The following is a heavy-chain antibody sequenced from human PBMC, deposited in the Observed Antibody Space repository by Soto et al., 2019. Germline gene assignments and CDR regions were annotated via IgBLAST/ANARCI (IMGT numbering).Heavy chain of an antibody. CDR3: ARDLGGGDHYDFWSGYNDY. Sequence: GGSLRLSCAASGFTFSSYSMNWVRQAPGKGLEWVSSISSSSSYIYYADSVKGRFTISRDNAKNSLYLQMNSLRAEDTAVYYCARDLGGGDHYDFWSGYNDYWGQGTLVTVSS. CDR1: GFTFSSYS. V-gene: IGHV3-21*01. J-gene: IGHJ4*02. D-gene: IGHD3-3*01. CDR2: ISSSSSYI.